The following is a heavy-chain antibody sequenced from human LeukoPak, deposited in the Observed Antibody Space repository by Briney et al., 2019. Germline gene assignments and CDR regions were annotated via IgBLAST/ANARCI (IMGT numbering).Heavy chain of an antibody. CDR1: GFTFSSYA. D-gene: IGHD6-6*01. CDR3: GRGDYSSSSSGADY. J-gene: IGHJ4*02. V-gene: IGHV3-23*01. CDR2: ITAGSGSA. Sequence: PGGSLRLSCAASGFTFSSYAMSWVRQAPGKGLEWVSAITAGSGSANYADSVKGRFTISRDNSKNTLYLQMNSLRAEDTAVYYCGRGDYSSSSSGADYWGQGTLVTVSS.